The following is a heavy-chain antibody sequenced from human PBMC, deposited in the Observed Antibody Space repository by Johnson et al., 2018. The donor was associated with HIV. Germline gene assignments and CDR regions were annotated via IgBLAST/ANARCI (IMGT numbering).Heavy chain of an antibody. Sequence: VQLVESGGGLVQPGGSLRLSCAASVFTFSSYWMSWVRQAPGKVLAWSANLKQHGSANYYVVSVRGRFTISRDTANHSLSLQLNSLRAEDTAVYYGAKGGLDCSSTSCPHVGPGISAASVDAFDIWGQGTMVTVSS. J-gene: IGHJ3*02. CDR2: LKQHGSAN. V-gene: IGHV3-7*02. CDR3: AKGGLDCSSTSCPHVGPGISAASVDAFDI. CDR1: VFTFSSYW. D-gene: IGHD2-2*01.